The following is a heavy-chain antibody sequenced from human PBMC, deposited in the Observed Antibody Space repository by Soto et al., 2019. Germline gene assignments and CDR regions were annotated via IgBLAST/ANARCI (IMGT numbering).Heavy chain of an antibody. Sequence: QVQLVQSGAEVKKPGYSVKVACKASGGTFSSYAISWVRQAPGQGLEWMGGIIPIFGTANYAQKFQGRVTITADESTSTAYMELSSLRSEGTAVYYCARRIAVAGYSYYYYGMDVWGQGTTVTVSS. CDR1: GGTFSSYA. V-gene: IGHV1-69*01. CDR3: ARRIAVAGYSYYYYGMDV. J-gene: IGHJ6*02. D-gene: IGHD6-19*01. CDR2: IIPIFGTA.